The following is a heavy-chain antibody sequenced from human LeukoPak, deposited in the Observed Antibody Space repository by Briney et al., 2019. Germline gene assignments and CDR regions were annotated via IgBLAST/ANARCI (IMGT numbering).Heavy chain of an antibody. CDR1: GFTFSSYS. CDR2: ISSSSSYI. J-gene: IGHJ4*02. CDR3: ARRGDGDILDY. Sequence: GGSLRLSCAASGFTFSSYSMNWVRQAPGKGLEWVSSISSSSSYIYYADSVKGRFTISRDNAKNSLYQQMNSLRAEDTAVYYCARRGDGDILDYWGQGTLVTVSS. D-gene: IGHD3-9*01. V-gene: IGHV3-21*01.